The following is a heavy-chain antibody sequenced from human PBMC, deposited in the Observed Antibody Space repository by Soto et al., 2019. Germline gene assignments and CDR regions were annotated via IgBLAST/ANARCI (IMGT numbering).Heavy chain of an antibody. CDR3: ARDPYPYDFWSGYPLNYFDY. CDR2: IWYDGSNK. Sequence: GGSLRLSCAASGFTFSSYGMHWVRQAPGKGLEWVAVIWYDGSNKYYADSVKGRFTISRDNSKNTLYLQMNSLRAEDTAVYYCARDPYPYDFWSGYPLNYFDYWGQGTLVTVSS. D-gene: IGHD3-3*01. CDR1: GFTFSSYG. J-gene: IGHJ4*02. V-gene: IGHV3-33*01.